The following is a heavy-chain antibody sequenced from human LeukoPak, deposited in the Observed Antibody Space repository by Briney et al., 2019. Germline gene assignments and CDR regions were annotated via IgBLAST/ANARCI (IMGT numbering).Heavy chain of an antibody. CDR2: IYYSGST. J-gene: IGHJ6*02. Sequence: PSGTLSLTCTVSGGSISSYYWSWIRQPPGKGLEWIGYIYYSGSTNYNPSLKSRVTISVDTSKNQFSLKLRSVTAADTAVYYCARHGLWFGELLGYGLDVWGQGTTVTVSS. CDR1: GGSISSYY. D-gene: IGHD3-10*01. CDR3: ARHGLWFGELLGYGLDV. V-gene: IGHV4-59*08.